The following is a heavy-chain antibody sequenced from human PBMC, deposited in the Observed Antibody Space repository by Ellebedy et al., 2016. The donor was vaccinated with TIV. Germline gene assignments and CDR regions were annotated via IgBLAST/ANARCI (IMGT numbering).Heavy chain of an antibody. D-gene: IGHD2-2*01. Sequence: GGSLRLXXAASGFTFNTYAMNWVRQAPGKGLEWVSAITGGGGKTYYADSVKGRFTISRDNSMNTLYLQMNSLRAEDTAVYYCAKDRYCSTISCYDAFDTWGQGTMVTVSS. CDR2: ITGGGGKT. CDR1: GFTFNTYA. J-gene: IGHJ3*02. CDR3: AKDRYCSTISCYDAFDT. V-gene: IGHV3-23*01.